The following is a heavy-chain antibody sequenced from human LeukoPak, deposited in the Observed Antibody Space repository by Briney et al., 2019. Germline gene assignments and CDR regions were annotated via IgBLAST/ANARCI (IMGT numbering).Heavy chain of an antibody. J-gene: IGHJ3*02. V-gene: IGHV3-66*02. CDR3: ARGLTTVTPLYI. D-gene: IGHD4-11*01. Sequence: TGGSLRLSCAASGFTVSSNYMSWVRQAPGKGLECVLVIYSGGSTYYADCVKGRFTISRDNSKNTLYLQMNSLRAEDTAVYYCARGLTTVTPLYIWGQGTMVTVSS. CDR2: IYSGGST. CDR1: GFTVSSNY.